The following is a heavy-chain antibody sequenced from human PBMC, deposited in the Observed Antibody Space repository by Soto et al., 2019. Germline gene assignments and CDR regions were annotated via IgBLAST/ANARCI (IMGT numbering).Heavy chain of an antibody. D-gene: IGHD4-17*01. CDR1: GFTFSDYY. CDR3: ARAQGFRLHGDYRVDWFDP. V-gene: IGHV3-11*01. Sequence: GGSLRLSCAASGFTFSDYYMSWIRQAPGKGLEWVSYISSSGSTIYYADSVKGRFTISRDNAKNSLYLQMNSLRAEDTAVYYCARAQGFRLHGDYRVDWFDPWGQGTLVTVSS. J-gene: IGHJ5*02. CDR2: ISSSGSTI.